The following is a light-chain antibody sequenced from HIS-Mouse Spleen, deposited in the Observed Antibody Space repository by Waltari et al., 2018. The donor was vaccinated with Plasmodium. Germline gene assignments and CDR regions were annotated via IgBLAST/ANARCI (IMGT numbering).Light chain of an antibody. CDR1: SRDVGSYNL. CDR2: EGS. Sequence: QSALTQPASVSASPGQSITISSTGTSRDVGSYNLVSWYQQHPGKAPKLMIYEGSKRPSGVSNRFSGSKSGNTASLTISGLQAEDEADYYCCSYAGSSTWVFGGGTKLTVL. CDR3: CSYAGSSTWV. J-gene: IGLJ3*02. V-gene: IGLV2-23*01.